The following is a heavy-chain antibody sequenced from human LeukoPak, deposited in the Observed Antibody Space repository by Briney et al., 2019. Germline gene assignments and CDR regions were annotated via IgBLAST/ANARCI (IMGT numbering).Heavy chain of an antibody. CDR3: AKNMGKLPIAARLDY. CDR1: VFTFSSYA. D-gene: IGHD6-6*01. J-gene: IGHJ4*01. CDR2: ISGSGGSK. V-gene: IGHV3-23*01. Sequence: PGWSLTLSCAASVFTFSSYAMILVRQAPGKALEWVSAISGSGGSKYYADSVKGRFTISRENSKNTLYLQMNSLRAEDTAVYYCAKNMGKLPIAARLDYWGPGTLVTVSS.